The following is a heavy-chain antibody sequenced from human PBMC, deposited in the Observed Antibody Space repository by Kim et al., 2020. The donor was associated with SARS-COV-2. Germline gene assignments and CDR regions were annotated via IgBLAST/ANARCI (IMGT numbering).Heavy chain of an antibody. CDR2: MNPNSGDT. V-gene: IGHV1-8*01. CDR1: GYTFTSYD. J-gene: IGHJ4*02. D-gene: IGHD1-1*01. Sequence: ASVKVSCKASGYTFTSYDINWVRQATGQGLEWMGWMNPNSGDTGYAQKFQGRVTMTRNTSISTAYMELSSLRSEDTAVYYCARGRWKWTDFDYWGQGTLVTVSS. CDR3: ARGRWKWTDFDY.